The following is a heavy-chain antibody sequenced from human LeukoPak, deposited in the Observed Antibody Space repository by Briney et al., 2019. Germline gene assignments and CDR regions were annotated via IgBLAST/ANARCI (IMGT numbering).Heavy chain of an antibody. CDR3: ARDRIAAASDAFDI. CDR2: ISGSGGST. D-gene: IGHD6-13*01. Sequence: PGGTLRLSCAASGFRFSSYGMSWVRQAPGKGLEWVSAISGSGGSTYYADSVKGRFSISRDNAKNSLYLQMNSLRAEDTALYYCARDRIAAASDAFDIWGQGTMVTVSS. V-gene: IGHV3-23*01. CDR1: GFRFSSYG. J-gene: IGHJ3*02.